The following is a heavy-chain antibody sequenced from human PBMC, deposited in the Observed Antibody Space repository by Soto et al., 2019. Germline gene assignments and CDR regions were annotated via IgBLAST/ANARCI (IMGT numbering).Heavy chain of an antibody. CDR1: GFTFSSYG. D-gene: IGHD3-10*01. V-gene: IGHV3-30*18. CDR2: ISYDGSNK. Sequence: QVQLVEAGGAVVQPGRSLRLSCAASGFTFSSYGMHWVRQAPGKGLEWVAVISYDGSNKYYADSVKGRFTISRDNSKNTLYLQMNSLRAEDTAVYYCAKDEVELLWFGELMGFDYYYYGMDVWGQGTTVTVSS. CDR3: AKDEVELLWFGELMGFDYYYYGMDV. J-gene: IGHJ6*02.